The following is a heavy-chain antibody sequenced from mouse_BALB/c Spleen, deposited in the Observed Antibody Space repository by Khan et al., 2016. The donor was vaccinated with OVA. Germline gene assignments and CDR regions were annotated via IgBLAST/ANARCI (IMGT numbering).Heavy chain of an antibody. Sequence: VQLQESGPGLVAPSQNLSITCTVSGFSLSDYGVSWIRQPPGKGLEWLGVIWGGGSTYYNSVLKSRLSISKDNSTSQVFLKMSSLQSDDTAMFYCAKRVWSYYYTLDYWGQGISVTVSS. CDR2: IWGGGST. CDR1: GFSLSDYG. CDR3: AKRVWSYYYTLDY. V-gene: IGHV2-6-5*01. J-gene: IGHJ4*01.